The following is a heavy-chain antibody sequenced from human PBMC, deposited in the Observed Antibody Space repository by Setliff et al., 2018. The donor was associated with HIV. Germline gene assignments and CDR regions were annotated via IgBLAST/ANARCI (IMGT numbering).Heavy chain of an antibody. CDR2: IYHTEYT. D-gene: IGHD2-2*01. Sequence: SETLSLTCAVSGGSLSSDNWWTWVRQPPGKGLEWIGEIYHTEYTNYSPSLKSRVSMSVDRSKNQFSLNLTSVTAADTAVYYCARGHCSGTNCYGVDYYGMDVWGHGTTVTVSS. CDR1: GGSLSSDNW. CDR3: ARGHCSGTNCYGVDYYGMDV. V-gene: IGHV4-4*02. J-gene: IGHJ6*02.